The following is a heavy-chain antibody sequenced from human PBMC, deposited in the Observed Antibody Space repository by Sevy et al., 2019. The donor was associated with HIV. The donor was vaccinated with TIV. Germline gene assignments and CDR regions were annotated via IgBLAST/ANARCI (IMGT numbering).Heavy chain of an antibody. CDR1: GFIFSNFA. Sequence: GGSLRLSCTVSGFIFSNFAMHWVRQAPGKGLEWVAVTSYDGSHKYYADSVKGRFNDSRDNSRNILSLEMNSLRRDDTAVYYCARGENDDEFFQYWGQGTLVTVSS. D-gene: IGHD1-26*01. V-gene: IGHV3-30*04. CDR2: TSYDGSHK. J-gene: IGHJ1*01. CDR3: ARGENDDEFFQY.